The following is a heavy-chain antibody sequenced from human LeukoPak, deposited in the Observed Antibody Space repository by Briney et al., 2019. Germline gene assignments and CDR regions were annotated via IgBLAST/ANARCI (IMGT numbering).Heavy chain of an antibody. Sequence: GGSLRLSCAASGFTFSDYYMSWIRQAPGKGLEWISYISSSSSYTNYADSVKGRFTISRDNAKNSLYLQMSSLRAEDTAVYYCAKRASDWYYFDYWGQGNLVTVSS. D-gene: IGHD3-9*01. CDR2: ISSSSSYT. CDR1: GFTFSDYY. J-gene: IGHJ4*02. CDR3: AKRASDWYYFDY. V-gene: IGHV3-11*03.